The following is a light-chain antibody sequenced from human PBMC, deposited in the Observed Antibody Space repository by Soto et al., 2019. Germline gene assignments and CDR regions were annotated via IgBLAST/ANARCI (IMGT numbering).Light chain of an antibody. CDR3: QSYDSSLSGYV. J-gene: IGLJ1*01. CDR2: EVT. Sequence: QSVLTQPASVSGSPGQSITISCTGTSGDIGSYNRVSWYQQHPGKAPKLIIYEVTDRPSGVSNRFSGSKSGTSASLAIAGLQAEDEGDYYCQSYDSSLSGYVFGTGTKVTVL. CDR1: SGDIGSYNR. V-gene: IGLV2-14*01.